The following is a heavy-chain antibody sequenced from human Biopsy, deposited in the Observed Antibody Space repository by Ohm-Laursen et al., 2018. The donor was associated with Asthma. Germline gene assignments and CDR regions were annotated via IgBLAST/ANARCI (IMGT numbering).Heavy chain of an antibody. CDR3: ARHWDWGSFFDY. CDR2: THHSGYT. CDR1: GGSFSSNY. D-gene: IGHD7-27*01. J-gene: IGHJ4*02. Sequence: GTLSLTCAVYGGSFSSNYWSWIRQTPGKGLEWLGDTHHSGYTNYNPSLSSRLTLLVDTSKNQFSLRLTSVTAADTAVYYCARHWDWGSFFDYWGQGTPVTVSS. V-gene: IGHV4-34*01.